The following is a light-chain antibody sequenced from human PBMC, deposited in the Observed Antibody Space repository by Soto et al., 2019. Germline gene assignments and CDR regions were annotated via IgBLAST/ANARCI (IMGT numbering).Light chain of an antibody. V-gene: IGKV1-5*03. Sequence: IQVTQSPSALSGSVGDRVTITCRASQTISSWLAWYQQKPGKAPKLLIYKASTLKSGVPSRFSGSGSGTEFTLTISSLQPDDFATYYCQHHNSYSNAFG. J-gene: IGKJ5*01. CDR2: KAS. CDR3: QHHNSYSNA. CDR1: QTISSW.